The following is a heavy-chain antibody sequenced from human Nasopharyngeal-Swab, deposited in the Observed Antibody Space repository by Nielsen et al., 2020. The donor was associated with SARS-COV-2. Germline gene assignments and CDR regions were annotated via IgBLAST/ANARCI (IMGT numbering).Heavy chain of an antibody. CDR1: GYTFTNYT. CDR2: INAGNGNT. V-gene: IGHV1-3*01. CDR3: ARFVESSSWYGYYYGMDV. D-gene: IGHD6-13*01. J-gene: IGHJ6*02. Sequence: ASVKVSCKASGYTFTNYTMHWVRQAPGQRLEWMGWINAGNGNTKYSQKLQGRVTITRDTSASTAYMELSSLRSEDTAVYYCARFVESSSWYGYYYGMDVWGQGTTVTVSS.